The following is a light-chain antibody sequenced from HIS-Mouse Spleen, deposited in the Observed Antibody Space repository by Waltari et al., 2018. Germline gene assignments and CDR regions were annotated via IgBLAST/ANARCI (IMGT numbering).Light chain of an antibody. CDR3: QQYNSYSPKYT. CDR1: QSISIW. CDR2: KAS. V-gene: IGKV1-5*03. Sequence: DIQMTQSPSTLSASVGDRVTITCRASQSISIWLAWYQQKPGKAPKLLIYKASSLESGVPSRFSGSGSGTEFTLTISSLQPDDFATYYCQQYNSYSPKYTFGQGTKLEIK. J-gene: IGKJ2*01.